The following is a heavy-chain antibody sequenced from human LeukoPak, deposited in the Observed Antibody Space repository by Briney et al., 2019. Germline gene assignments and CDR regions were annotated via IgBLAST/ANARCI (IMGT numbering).Heavy chain of an antibody. D-gene: IGHD6-6*01. Sequence: PSQTLSLTCTVSGGSISSGGYYWSWLRQHPGKGLEWIGYIYYSGSTYYNPPLKSRVTISVDTSKNQFSLKLSSVTAADTAVYYCARVSRAARKGYFDLWGRGTLVTVSS. CDR1: GGSISSGGYY. V-gene: IGHV4-31*03. J-gene: IGHJ2*01. CDR3: ARVSRAARKGYFDL. CDR2: IYYSGST.